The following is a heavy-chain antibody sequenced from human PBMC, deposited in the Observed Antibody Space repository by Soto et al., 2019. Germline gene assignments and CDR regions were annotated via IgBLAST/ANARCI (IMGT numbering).Heavy chain of an antibody. CDR2: ISSSGSTI. V-gene: IGHV3-48*03. Sequence: GGSLRLSCAASGFTFSSYEMNWVRQAPGKGLEWVSYISSSGSTIYYADSVKGRFTISRDNAKNSLYLQMNSLRAEDTAVYYCARDQRYSGYDFRTFDYWGQGTLVTVSS. J-gene: IGHJ4*02. D-gene: IGHD5-12*01. CDR3: ARDQRYSGYDFRTFDY. CDR1: GFTFSSYE.